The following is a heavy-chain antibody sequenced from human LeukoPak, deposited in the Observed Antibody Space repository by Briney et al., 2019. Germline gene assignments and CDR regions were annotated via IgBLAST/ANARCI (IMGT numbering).Heavy chain of an antibody. CDR3: ARDILVGYGVDV. D-gene: IGHD6-6*01. V-gene: IGHV3-33*08. Sequence: GGSLRLSCAASGFTFSSYSMNWVRQAPGKGLEWVAVIWYGGSNKYYADSVKGRFTISRDNSKNTLYLQMNSLRAEDTAVYYCARDILVGYGVDVWGQGTTVTVSS. CDR1: GFTFSSYS. CDR2: IWYGGSNK. J-gene: IGHJ6*02.